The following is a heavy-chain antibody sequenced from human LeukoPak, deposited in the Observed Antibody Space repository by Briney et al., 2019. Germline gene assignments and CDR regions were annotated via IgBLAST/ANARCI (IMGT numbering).Heavy chain of an antibody. V-gene: IGHV3-21*04. CDR1: GFTFSGYS. D-gene: IGHD3-22*01. J-gene: IGHJ1*01. CDR2: ISNSSSYI. Sequence: PGGSLRLSCAASGFTFSGYSMNWVRQAPGKGLEWVSSISNSSSYIYYADSVKGRFTISRDNAKNSLYLQMNSLRAEDTAVYYCAKVIQIRYYDSSGHFQHWGQGTLVTVSS. CDR3: AKVIQIRYYDSSGHFQH.